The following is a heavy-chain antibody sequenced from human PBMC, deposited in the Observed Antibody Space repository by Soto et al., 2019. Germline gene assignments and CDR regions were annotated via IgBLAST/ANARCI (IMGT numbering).Heavy chain of an antibody. J-gene: IGHJ6*03. CDR3: ARGVRSGYGMGGYYYYYMDV. CDR1: GGSFSGYY. Sequence: QVQLQQWGAGLLKPSETLSLTCAVYGGSFSGYYWSWIRQPPGKGLEWIGEINHSGSTNYNPSLKSRVTISVDTSKNQFSLKLSSVTAADTAVYYCARGVRSGYGMGGYYYYYMDVWGKGTTVTVSS. D-gene: IGHD5-12*01. CDR2: INHSGST. V-gene: IGHV4-34*01.